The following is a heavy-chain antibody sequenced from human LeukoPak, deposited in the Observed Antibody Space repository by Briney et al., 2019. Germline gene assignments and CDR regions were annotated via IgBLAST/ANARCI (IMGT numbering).Heavy chain of an antibody. V-gene: IGHV3-30*18. CDR3: VKDAKRSFYDILPGYYRGDDRAPDY. CDR1: GFTFSSYG. D-gene: IGHD3-9*01. CDR2: ISYDGSNK. Sequence: GGSLRLSCAASGFTFSSYGMHWVRQAPGKGLEWVAVISYDGSNKYYADSVKGRFTISRDNSKNTLYLQMNSLRAEDTAVYYCVKDAKRSFYDILPGYYRGDDRAPDYWGQGTLVTVSS. J-gene: IGHJ4*02.